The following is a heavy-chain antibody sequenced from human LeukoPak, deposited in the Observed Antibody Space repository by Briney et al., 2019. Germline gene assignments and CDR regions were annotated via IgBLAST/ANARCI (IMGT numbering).Heavy chain of an antibody. J-gene: IGHJ4*02. CDR3: ARPWDDLGP. CDR2: IFPGDSET. D-gene: IGHD1-1*01. CDR1: GYTFTNYW. V-gene: IGHV5-51*01. Sequence: GESLKISCEASGYTFTNYWIGWVRQMPGKGLEWMGIIFPGDSETRYSPSFQGQVTISADKSISTAYLQWSSLKASDTAIYYCARPWDDLGPWGQGTLVTVSS.